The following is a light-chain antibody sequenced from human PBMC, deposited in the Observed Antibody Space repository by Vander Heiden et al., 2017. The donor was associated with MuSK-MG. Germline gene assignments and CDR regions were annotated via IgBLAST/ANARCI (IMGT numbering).Light chain of an antibody. Sequence: IVMTQSPATLSVSPGERATLSCRASQSVSSNLAWYQQKPGQAPRLLIYGASTRATGIPARFSGTGSGTEFTLTISSLQFEDFAVYYCLQYYNWPRLFGPGTKVDIK. CDR1: QSVSSN. V-gene: IGKV3-15*01. CDR3: LQYYNWPRL. CDR2: GAS. J-gene: IGKJ3*01.